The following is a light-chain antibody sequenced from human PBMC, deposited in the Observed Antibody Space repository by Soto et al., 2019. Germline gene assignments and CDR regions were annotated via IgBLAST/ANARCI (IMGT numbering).Light chain of an antibody. CDR3: QQYNDWPLT. CDR1: QSVSSN. V-gene: IGKV3-15*01. Sequence: EILMTQSPVTLSVSPGERSTLSCMASQSVSSNLAWYQQKPGQAPSLLIYGAFTRATGIPARFSGTGSGTEFTLTISSLQSEDFALYYCQQYNDWPLTVGQGTKVEIK. CDR2: GAF. J-gene: IGKJ1*01.